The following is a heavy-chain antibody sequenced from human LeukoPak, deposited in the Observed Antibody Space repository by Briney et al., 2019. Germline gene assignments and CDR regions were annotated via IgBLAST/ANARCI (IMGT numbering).Heavy chain of an antibody. Sequence: ASVKVSCKASGYIFTTYYMHWVRQAPGLGLEWMGIINPSGGSTSYAQKFQGRVTMTRDTSTSTVYMELSSLRSEDTAVYYCTRDGGMYSSSWFDPWGQGALVTVSS. CDR3: TRDGGMYSSSWFDP. CDR2: INPSGGST. CDR1: GYIFTTYY. V-gene: IGHV1-46*01. J-gene: IGHJ5*02. D-gene: IGHD6-13*01.